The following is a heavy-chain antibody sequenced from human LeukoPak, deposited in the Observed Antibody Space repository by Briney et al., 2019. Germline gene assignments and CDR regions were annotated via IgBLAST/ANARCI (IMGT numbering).Heavy chain of an antibody. CDR2: ISAYNGNT. D-gene: IGHD3-9*01. Sequence: ASVKVSCKASGYTFTSYGISWVRQAPGQGLEWMGWISAYNGNTNYAQKLQGRVTMTTDTSTSTAYMELRSLRSDDTAVYYCARAFTSTGYYVLGYWGQGTLVTVSS. CDR3: ARAFTSTGYYVLGY. J-gene: IGHJ4*02. CDR1: GYTFTSYG. V-gene: IGHV1-18*01.